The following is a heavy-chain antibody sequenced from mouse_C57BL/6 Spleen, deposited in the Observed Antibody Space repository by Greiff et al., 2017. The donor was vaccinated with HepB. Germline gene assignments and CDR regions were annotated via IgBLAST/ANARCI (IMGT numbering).Heavy chain of an antibody. J-gene: IGHJ2*01. CDR1: GLNIKDTY. CDR2: IVPPNGNT. V-gene: IGHV14-3*02. CDR3: ARMARK. Sequence: EVQLQQSGAELVKSGATVQLSCTASGLNIKDTYMLWLKQWLEQVLEWIGRIVPPNGNTKYDPKFLGTALITADTSSNTAYLQLSSLTSEHTAVYYCARMARKWGQGTTLTVSS.